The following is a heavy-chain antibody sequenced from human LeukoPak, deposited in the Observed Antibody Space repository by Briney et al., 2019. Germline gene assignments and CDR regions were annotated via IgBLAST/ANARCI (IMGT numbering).Heavy chain of an antibody. CDR3: ARDLGSYARLLFDY. J-gene: IGHJ4*02. Sequence: GGSLRLSCAASGFTFSSYGMHWVRQAPGKGLEWVAVISYDGSNKYYADSVKGRFTISRDNAKNSLYLQMNSLRAEDTAVYYCARDLGSYARLLFDYWGQGTLVTVSS. D-gene: IGHD3-16*01. V-gene: IGHV3-30*03. CDR1: GFTFSSYG. CDR2: ISYDGSNK.